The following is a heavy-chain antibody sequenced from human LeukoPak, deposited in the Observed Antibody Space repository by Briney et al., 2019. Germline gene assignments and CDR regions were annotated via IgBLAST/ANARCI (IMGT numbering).Heavy chain of an antibody. CDR1: GFTFSSYA. J-gene: IGHJ4*02. D-gene: IGHD2-2*01. CDR3: AKMPSRVPAAKVPYYFDY. V-gene: IGHV3-23*01. CDR2: ISGSGGST. Sequence: PGGSLRLSCAASGFTFSSYAMSWVRQAPGKGLEWVSAISGSGGSTYYADSVKGRFTISRDNSKNTLYLQMNSLRAEDTAVHYCAKMPSRVPAAKVPYYFDYWGQGTLVTVSS.